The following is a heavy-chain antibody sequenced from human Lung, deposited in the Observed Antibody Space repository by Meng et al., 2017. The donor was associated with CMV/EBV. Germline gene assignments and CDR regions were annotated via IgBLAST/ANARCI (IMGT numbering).Heavy chain of an antibody. CDR2: ISYSGST. CDR3: ARQWAGSSFDY. CDR1: VGSVNSPNYC. D-gene: IGHD1-26*01. Sequence: CSVSVGSVNSPNYCWSWIRQSPGKGLEWIGYISYSGSTTYNPSLNSRVTIAMDKSKNQFSLNLFSLTPADSALYYCARQWAGSSFDYWGQGALVTVSS. J-gene: IGHJ4*02. V-gene: IGHV4-61*01.